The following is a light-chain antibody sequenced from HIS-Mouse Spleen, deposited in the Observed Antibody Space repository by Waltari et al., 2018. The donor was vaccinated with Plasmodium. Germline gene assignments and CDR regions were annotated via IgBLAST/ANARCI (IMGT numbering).Light chain of an antibody. J-gene: IGKJ2*01. V-gene: IGKV1-8*01. CDR1: QGISSY. Sequence: AILVPPSPSSFSSSTGDRVTTTCRASQGISSYLAWYQQKPGKAPKPLIYASSTWQTGIPSRFSGSGSGTDFTLTISSLQSEDFATYYCQQYDSYPYTFGQGTKLEIK. CDR2: ASS. CDR3: QQYDSYPYT.